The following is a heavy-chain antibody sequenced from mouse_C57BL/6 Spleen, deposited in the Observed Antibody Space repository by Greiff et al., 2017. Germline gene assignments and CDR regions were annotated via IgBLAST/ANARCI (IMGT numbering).Heavy chain of an antibody. CDR3: AGHYGSSYWFAY. J-gene: IGHJ3*01. CDR1: GYTFTDYN. D-gene: IGHD1-1*01. Sequence: VQLQQSGPELVKPGASVKMSCKASGYTFTDYNMHWVKQSHGKSLEWIGYINPNNGGTSYNQKFKGKATLTVNKSSSTAYMELRSLTSEDSAVYYCAGHYGSSYWFAYWGQGTLVTVSA. V-gene: IGHV1-22*01. CDR2: INPNNGGT.